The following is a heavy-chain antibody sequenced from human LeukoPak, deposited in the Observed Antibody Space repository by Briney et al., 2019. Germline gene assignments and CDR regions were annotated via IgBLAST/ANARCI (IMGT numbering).Heavy chain of an antibody. CDR3: AGGPDYVDY. V-gene: IGHV3-7*04. J-gene: IGHJ4*02. CDR1: GFTFSDYW. CDR2: IKEDGSGK. Sequence: GGSLRLSCAASGFTFSDYWMSWVRQAPGKGLEWVANIKEDGSGKYYVDSVKGRFTISRDNAKNSLYLQMNSLRAEDTAVYYCAGGPDYVDYWGQGTLVTVSA.